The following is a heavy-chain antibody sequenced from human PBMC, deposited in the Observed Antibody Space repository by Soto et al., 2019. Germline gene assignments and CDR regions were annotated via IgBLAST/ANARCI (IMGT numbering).Heavy chain of an antibody. V-gene: IGHV1-69*13. CDR2: IIPIFGTA. CDR3: ARDPTYYYDSSGLSIDY. CDR1: GGTFSSYA. D-gene: IGHD3-22*01. J-gene: IGHJ4*02. Sequence: SVKVSCKASGGTFSSYAISWVRQAPGQGLEWMGGIIPIFGTANYAQKFQGRVTITADESTSTAYMELSSLRSEDTAVYYCARDPTYYYDSSGLSIDYWGQGTLVTVSS.